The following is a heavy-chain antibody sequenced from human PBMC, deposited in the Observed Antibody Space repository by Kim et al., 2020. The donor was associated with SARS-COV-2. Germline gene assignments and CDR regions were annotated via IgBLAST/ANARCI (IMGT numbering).Heavy chain of an antibody. D-gene: IGHD3-22*01. Sequence: GGSLRLSCAASGFTFSSYAMSWVRRAPGKGLEWVSAISGSGGSTYYADSVKGRFTISRDNSKNTLYLQMNSLRAEDTAVYYCAKASITMIVVAPDYWGQGTLVTVSS. J-gene: IGHJ4*02. CDR3: AKASITMIVVAPDY. V-gene: IGHV3-23*01. CDR2: ISGSGGST. CDR1: GFTFSSYA.